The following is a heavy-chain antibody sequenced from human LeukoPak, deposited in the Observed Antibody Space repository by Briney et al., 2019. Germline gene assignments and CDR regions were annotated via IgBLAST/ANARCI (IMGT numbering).Heavy chain of an antibody. V-gene: IGHV3-23*01. J-gene: IGHJ4*02. Sequence: WGSLRLSCAASGFTFSSYAMSWVRQAPGKGLEWVSAISGSGGSTYYADSVKGRFTISRDNSKNTLYLQMNSLRAEDTAVYYCAKDLWFGELYYWGQGTLVTVSS. CDR2: ISGSGGST. D-gene: IGHD3-10*01. CDR3: AKDLWFGELYY. CDR1: GFTFSSYA.